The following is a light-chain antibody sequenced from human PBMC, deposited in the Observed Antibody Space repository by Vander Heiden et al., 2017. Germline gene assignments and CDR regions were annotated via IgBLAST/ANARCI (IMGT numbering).Light chain of an antibody. CDR3: VLYMGSGIWV. CDR1: SGSVSTSYY. CDR2: STT. J-gene: IGLJ3*02. V-gene: IGLV8-61*01. Sequence: TEETQEPSFSVAPGGTVPLTCSLSSGSVSTSYYPSWYQQTPGQAPRTLIYSTTTRSSGVPDRFSGSILGNKAALTITGAQADDEPDYYCVLYMGSGIWVFGGGTKLTVL.